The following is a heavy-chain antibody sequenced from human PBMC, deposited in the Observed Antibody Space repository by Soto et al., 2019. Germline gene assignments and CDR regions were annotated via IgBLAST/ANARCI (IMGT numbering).Heavy chain of an antibody. J-gene: IGHJ6*02. CDR1: GFTFSSYA. D-gene: IGHD4-17*01. V-gene: IGHV3-23*01. CDR2: ISGSGGST. Sequence: GGSLRLSCAASGFTFSSYAMSWVRQAPGKGLEWVSAISGSGGSTYYADSVKGRFTISRDNSKNTLYLQMNSLRAEDTAVYYCAKDIFEHDHGDYYYGMDVWGQGTTVTVSS. CDR3: AKDIFEHDHGDYYYGMDV.